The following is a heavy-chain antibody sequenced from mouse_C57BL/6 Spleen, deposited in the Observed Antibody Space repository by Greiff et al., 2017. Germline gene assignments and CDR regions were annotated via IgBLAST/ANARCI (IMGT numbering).Heavy chain of an antibody. V-gene: IGHV1-39*01. D-gene: IGHD4-1*01. CDR2: INPNYGTT. CDR3: ASSAGKGHPWYFDV. J-gene: IGHJ1*03. CDR1: GYSFTDYN. Sequence: VQLQQSGPELVKPGASVKISCKASGYSFTDYNMNWVKQSNGKSLEWIGVINPNYGTTSYNQKFKGKATLTVDQSSSTAYMQLNSLTSEDSAVYYCASSAGKGHPWYFDVWGTGTTVTVSS.